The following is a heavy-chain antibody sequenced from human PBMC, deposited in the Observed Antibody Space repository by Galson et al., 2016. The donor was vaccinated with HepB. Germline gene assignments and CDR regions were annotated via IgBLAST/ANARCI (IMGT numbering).Heavy chain of an antibody. CDR2: ITSRSTFI. Sequence: SLRLSCAASGFAFSSYSMNWVRQAPGKGLEWVSSITSRSTFIYYADSVKGRFTISRDNARNSLYLQMNSLRAEDTALYFCAKLVSKELAVARYGMDVWGQGTTVTVSS. D-gene: IGHD5/OR15-5a*01. CDR1: GFAFSSYS. CDR3: AKLVSKELAVARYGMDV. V-gene: IGHV3-21*01. J-gene: IGHJ6*02.